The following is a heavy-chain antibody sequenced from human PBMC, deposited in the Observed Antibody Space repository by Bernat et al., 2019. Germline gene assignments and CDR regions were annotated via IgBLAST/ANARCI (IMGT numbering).Heavy chain of an antibody. CDR2: IWYDGSNK. CDR1: GFTFSSYG. V-gene: IGHV3-33*01. CDR3: ARGRPKYAFDI. J-gene: IGHJ3*02. Sequence: QVQLVESGGGVVQPGRSLRLSCAASGFTFSSYGMHWVRQAPGKGLEWVAVIWYDGSNKYYADSVKGRFTISRDNSKNTLYLQMNSLGAEDTAVYYCARGRPKYAFDIWGQGTMVTVSS.